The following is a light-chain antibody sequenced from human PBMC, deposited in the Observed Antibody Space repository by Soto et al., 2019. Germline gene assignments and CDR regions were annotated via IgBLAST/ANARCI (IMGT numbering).Light chain of an antibody. CDR3: QQRSNWPQLT. CDR1: QSVSIY. J-gene: IGKJ4*01. CDR2: DAS. V-gene: IGKV3-11*01. Sequence: EIVLTQSPATLSVSPGERATLSCRASQSVSIYLAWYQQKPGQAPRLLIYDASNRATGIPARFSGSGSGTDFTLTISSLESEDFAVYYCQQRSNWPQLTFGGGTKVEIK.